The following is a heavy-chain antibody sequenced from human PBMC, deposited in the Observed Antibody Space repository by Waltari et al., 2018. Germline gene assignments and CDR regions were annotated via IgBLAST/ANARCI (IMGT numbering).Heavy chain of an antibody. D-gene: IGHD3-10*01. Sequence: EVQLVESGGGLVQPGGSLRLSCAASGFTFSSYWLSWVRQAPGKGLEWVANIKQDGSEKYYVDSVKGRFTISRDNAKNSLYLQMNSLRAEDTAVYYCARARYYYGSGLIDYWGQGTLVTVSS. CDR2: IKQDGSEK. CDR1: GFTFSSYW. V-gene: IGHV3-7*03. J-gene: IGHJ4*02. CDR3: ARARYYYGSGLIDY.